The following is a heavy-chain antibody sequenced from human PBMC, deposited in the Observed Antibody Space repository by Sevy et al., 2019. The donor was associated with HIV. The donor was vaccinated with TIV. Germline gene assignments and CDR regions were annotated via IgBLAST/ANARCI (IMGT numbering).Heavy chain of an antibody. CDR3: ARVPLGRYDFWSGSIPYGMDV. V-gene: IGHV4-59*12. D-gene: IGHD3-3*01. J-gene: IGHJ6*02. CDR1: GGSISSYY. CDR2: IYYRGST. Sequence: SETLSLTCTVSGGSISSYYWSWIRPPPGKGLEWIGYIYYRGSTNYNTSLKSRVTISVDTSKNQFSLKLSSVTAADTAVYYCARVPLGRYDFWSGSIPYGMDVWGQGTTVTVSS.